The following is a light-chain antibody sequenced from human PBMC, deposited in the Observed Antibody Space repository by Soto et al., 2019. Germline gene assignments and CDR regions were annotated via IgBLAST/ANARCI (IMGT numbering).Light chain of an antibody. CDR3: QQYNSYSRT. CDR1: QSISRY. Sequence: DIQMTQSPSTLSASIGDRVTITCRASQSISRYLAWYQQKPGKAPKLLIYKASSLESGVPSRFSGSGSGTEFTLTISSLQPDDFATYHCQQYNSYSRTFGQGTKVEIK. V-gene: IGKV1-5*03. CDR2: KAS. J-gene: IGKJ1*01.